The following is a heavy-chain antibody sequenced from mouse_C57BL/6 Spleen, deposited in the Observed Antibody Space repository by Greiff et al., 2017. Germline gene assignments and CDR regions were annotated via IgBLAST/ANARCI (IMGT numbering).Heavy chain of an antibody. D-gene: IGHD1-1*01. J-gene: IGHJ3*01. CDR3: AREGEDYGSSSFAY. CDR1: GYAFSSSW. Sequence: QVQLKESGPELVKPGASVKISCKASGYAFSSSWMNWVKQRPGKGLEWIGRIYPGDGDTNYNGKFKGKATLTAGKSSSTAYMQLSSLTSEDSAVYFCAREGEDYGSSSFAYWGQGTLVTVSA. V-gene: IGHV1-82*01. CDR2: IYPGDGDT.